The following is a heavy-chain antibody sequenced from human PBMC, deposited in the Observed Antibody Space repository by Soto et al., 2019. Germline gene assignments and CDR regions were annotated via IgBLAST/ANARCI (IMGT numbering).Heavy chain of an antibody. D-gene: IGHD6-19*01. V-gene: IGHV3-23*01. J-gene: IGHJ4*02. CDR3: AKDPQQWTPAGFDY. CDR1: GFTFSSHA. CDR2: ISGSGGST. Sequence: VGSLRLSCAASGFTFSSHAIRWGRQAPGKGLEWVSAISGSGGSTYYADSVKGRFTISRDNSKNTLYLQMNSLRAEDTAVYYCAKDPQQWTPAGFDYWGQGTLVTASS.